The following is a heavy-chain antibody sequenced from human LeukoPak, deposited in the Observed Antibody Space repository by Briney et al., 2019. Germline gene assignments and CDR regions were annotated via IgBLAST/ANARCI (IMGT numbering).Heavy chain of an antibody. CDR3: ARDAGVDY. CDR1: GFTFSSYS. D-gene: IGHD3-10*01. J-gene: IGHJ4*02. Sequence: GGSLRLSCAASGFTFSSYSMNWVRQAPGKGLEWVSSTSSSSYIYYADSVKGRFTISRDNAKNSLYLQMNSLRAEDTAVYYCARDAGVDYWGQGTLVTVSS. CDR2: TSSSSYI. V-gene: IGHV3-21*01.